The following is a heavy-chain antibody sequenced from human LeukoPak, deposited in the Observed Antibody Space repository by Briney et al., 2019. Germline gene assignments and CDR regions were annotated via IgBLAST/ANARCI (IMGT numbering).Heavy chain of an antibody. V-gene: IGHV1-2*02. CDR3: ASGGGADYWSGYYLDY. J-gene: IGHJ4*02. CDR2: INPNSGGT. CDR1: GYTFTGYY. Sequence: ASMKVSCKASGYTFTGYYLHWVRQAPGRGREWIGWINPNSGGTNYAQNFQGRVTMTRDASISTAYLEQSRLRSDDRAVYYCASGGGADYWSGYYLDYWGQGTLVTVSS. D-gene: IGHD3-3*01.